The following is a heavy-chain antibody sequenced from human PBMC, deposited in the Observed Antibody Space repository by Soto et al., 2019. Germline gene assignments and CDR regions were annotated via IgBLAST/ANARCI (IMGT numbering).Heavy chain of an antibody. J-gene: IGHJ6*02. D-gene: IGHD3-16*01. V-gene: IGHV3-66*01. CDR1: GFTVSSNY. Sequence: EVQLVESGGGLVQPGGSLRLSCAASGFTVSSNYMSWVRQAPGKGLEWVSVIYSGGSTYYADSVKGRFTISRDNSKNTLYLQMNSLRAEDTAVYYCARDPTYDYGSNYYYGMDVWGQGTTVTVSS. CDR2: IYSGGST. CDR3: ARDPTYDYGSNYYYGMDV.